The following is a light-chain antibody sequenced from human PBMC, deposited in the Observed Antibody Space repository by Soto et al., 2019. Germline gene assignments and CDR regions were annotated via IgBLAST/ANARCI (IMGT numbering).Light chain of an antibody. CDR1: QSVSNNY. V-gene: IGKV3-20*01. CDR2: GAF. CDR3: QQYGSSGT. Sequence: SPGNLSPSNGERANLSCRASQSVSNNYLAWYQQKPGQAPRLLIYGAFNRATGIPDRFSGSGSGTDFTLTISRLEPEDFAVYYCQQYGSSGTFGQGSNVDVK. J-gene: IGKJ1*01.